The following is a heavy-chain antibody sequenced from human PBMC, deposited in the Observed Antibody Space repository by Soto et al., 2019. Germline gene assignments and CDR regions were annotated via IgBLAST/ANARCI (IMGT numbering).Heavy chain of an antibody. CDR2: INHSGST. V-gene: IGHV4-34*01. Sequence: SETLSLTCAVYGGSFSGYYWSWIRQPPGKGLEWIGEINHSGSTNYNPSLKSRVTISVDTSKNQFSLKLSSVTAADTAVYYCARSWRYDFWSGYYFSYWGQGTLVTVSS. J-gene: IGHJ4*02. CDR3: ARSWRYDFWSGYYFSY. CDR1: GGSFSGYY. D-gene: IGHD3-3*01.